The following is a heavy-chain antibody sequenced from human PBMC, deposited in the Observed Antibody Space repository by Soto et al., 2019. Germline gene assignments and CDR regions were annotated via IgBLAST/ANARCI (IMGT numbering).Heavy chain of an antibody. V-gene: IGHV1-18*01. D-gene: IGHD6-13*01. CDR1: GYTFTNFG. J-gene: IGHJ4*02. Sequence: ASVKVSCKASGYTFTNFGISWVRQAPGQGLEWMGWISAYNGNTNYAQNFQGRVTMTTDTSTSTAYMELRSLRSDDTAVYYCARDRGRSSWYYPLNDYWGQGTLVTVSS. CDR2: ISAYNGNT. CDR3: ARDRGRSSWYYPLNDY.